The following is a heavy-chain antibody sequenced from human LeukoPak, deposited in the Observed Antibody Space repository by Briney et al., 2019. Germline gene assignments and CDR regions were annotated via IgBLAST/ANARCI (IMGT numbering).Heavy chain of an antibody. CDR3: ARDRLRYFDWSPSDFDP. J-gene: IGHJ5*02. CDR1: GFTFSSYA. CDR2: ISYDGSNR. D-gene: IGHD3-9*01. Sequence: PGGSLRLSCAASGFTFSSYAMHWVRQAPGKGLEWVAVISYDGSNRYYADSVKGRFTISRDNSKNTLYLQMNSLRAEDTAVYYCARDRLRYFDWSPSDFDPWGQGTLVTVSS. V-gene: IGHV3-30-3*01.